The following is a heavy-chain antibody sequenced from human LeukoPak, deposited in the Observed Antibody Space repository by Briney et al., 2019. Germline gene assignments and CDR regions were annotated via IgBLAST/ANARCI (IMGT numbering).Heavy chain of an antibody. CDR3: ARVYSSGWFDY. Sequence: GGSLRLSCAASGFTFSTYAMSWVRQAPGKGLEWVSVIYSGGSTYYADSVKGRFTISRHNSKNTLYLQMNSLRAEDTAVYYCARVYSSGWFDYWGQGTLVTVSS. J-gene: IGHJ4*02. D-gene: IGHD6-19*01. CDR2: IYSGGST. V-gene: IGHV3-53*04. CDR1: GFTFSTYA.